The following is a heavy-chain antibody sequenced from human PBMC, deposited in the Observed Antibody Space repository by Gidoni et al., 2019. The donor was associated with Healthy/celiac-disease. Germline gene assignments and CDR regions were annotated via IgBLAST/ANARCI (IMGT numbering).Heavy chain of an antibody. CDR1: GGTFSSYA. CDR2: IIPIFGTA. CDR3: AAPRGSCGDCYSGDLFDY. D-gene: IGHD2-21*02. J-gene: IGHJ4*02. Sequence: QVQLVQSGAEVKKPGSSVKVSCKASGGTFSSYAISWVRQAPGQGLEWMGGIIPIFGTANYAQKFQGRVTITEDESTSTAYMELSSLRSEDTAVYYCAAPRGSCGDCYSGDLFDYWGQGTLVTVSS. V-gene: IGHV1-69*01.